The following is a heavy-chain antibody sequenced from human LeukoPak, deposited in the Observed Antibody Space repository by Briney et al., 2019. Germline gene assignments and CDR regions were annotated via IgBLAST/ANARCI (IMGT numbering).Heavy chain of an antibody. Sequence: ASVKVSCKASGYTFTRYHMHWVRQAPGQRLEWMGIMNPSGGSTTYAQQFQGRVTMTRDTSTNTVYMELSSLRSEDTAVYYCARGSGSSWYWFYDYWGQGTLVTVSS. CDR1: GYTFTRYH. J-gene: IGHJ4*02. D-gene: IGHD6-13*01. CDR2: MNPSGGST. V-gene: IGHV1-46*01. CDR3: ARGSGSSWYWFYDY.